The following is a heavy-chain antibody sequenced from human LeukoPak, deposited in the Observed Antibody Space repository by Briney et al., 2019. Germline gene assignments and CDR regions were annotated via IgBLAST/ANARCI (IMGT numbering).Heavy chain of an antibody. CDR1: GFNFNDYA. Sequence: GRSPRLSCAASGFNFNDYAMHWVRQAPGKGLEWVSGISWNSGTVAYADSVKGRFTISRDNSKKSLYLQMNSLRAEDMALYYCAKASADWYFDLWGRGTLVTVSS. D-gene: IGHD2-2*01. CDR3: AKASADWYFDL. J-gene: IGHJ2*01. V-gene: IGHV3-9*03. CDR2: ISWNSGTV.